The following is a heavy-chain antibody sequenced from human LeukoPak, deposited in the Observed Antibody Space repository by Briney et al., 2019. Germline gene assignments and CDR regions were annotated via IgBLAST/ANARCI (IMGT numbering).Heavy chain of an antibody. D-gene: IGHD3-10*01. V-gene: IGHV3-48*04. CDR2: ISSSSSTI. CDR1: GFTFSSYS. Sequence: GGSLRLSCAASGFTFSSYSMNWVRQAPGKGLEWVSYISSSSSTIYYADSVKGRFTISRDNAKNSLYLQMNSLRAEDTAVYYRASWAPSGPLLTMVRGVNDDYWGQGTLVTVSS. J-gene: IGHJ4*02. CDR3: ASWAPSGPLLTMVRGVNDDY.